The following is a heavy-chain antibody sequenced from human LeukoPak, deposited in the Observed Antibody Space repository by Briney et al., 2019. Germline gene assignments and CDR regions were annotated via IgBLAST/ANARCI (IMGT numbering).Heavy chain of an antibody. CDR2: IIPILGIA. D-gene: IGHD3-10*01. V-gene: IGHV1-69*04. Sequence: SVQVSCKASVGAFSSYAISWVRQAPGRGLEWMGRIIPILGIANYAQKFQGRVTITADKSTSTAYMELSSLRSEDTAVYYCAAFGGESFLYYFVYWGQRTLVTVSS. CDR1: VGAFSSYA. J-gene: IGHJ4*02. CDR3: AAFGGESFLYYFVY.